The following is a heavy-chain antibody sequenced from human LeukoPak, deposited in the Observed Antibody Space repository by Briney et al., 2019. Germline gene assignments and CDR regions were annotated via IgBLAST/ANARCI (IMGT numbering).Heavy chain of an antibody. V-gene: IGHV1-58*02. J-gene: IGHJ5*02. Sequence: ASVKVSCKASGFTFTSSAMQWVRQARGQRLEWIGWIVVGSGNTNYAQKFQERVTITRDMSTSTAYMELSSLRSEDTAVYYCAAERAGPQYGSGTETNWFDPWGQGTLVTVSS. D-gene: IGHD3-10*01. CDR2: IVVGSGNT. CDR3: AAERAGPQYGSGTETNWFDP. CDR1: GFTFTSSA.